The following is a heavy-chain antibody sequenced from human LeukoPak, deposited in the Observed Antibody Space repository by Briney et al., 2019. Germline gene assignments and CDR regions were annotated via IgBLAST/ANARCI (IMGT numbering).Heavy chain of an antibody. CDR2: INPNSGGT. V-gene: IGHV1-2*02. Sequence: ASVKVSCKASGYTFTGYYIHWVRQAPGQGLEWMGWINPNSGGTNYAQKFQGRVTMTRDTSISTAYMDLSRLRSDDTAVYYCARDQGQEWLRIEIDYYYYMDVWGKGTTVTVSS. D-gene: IGHD5-12*01. CDR3: ARDQGQEWLRIEIDYYYYMDV. CDR1: GYTFTGYY. J-gene: IGHJ6*03.